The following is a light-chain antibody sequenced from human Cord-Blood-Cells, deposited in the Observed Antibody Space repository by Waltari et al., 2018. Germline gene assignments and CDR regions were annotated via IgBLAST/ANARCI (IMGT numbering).Light chain of an antibody. Sequence: QSALTQPASVSGSPGQSITTSCTGTSSDFGGYNYVSWYQQHPGKAPKLMSYDVSNRPSGVSNRFSGSKSGNTASLTISGLQAEDEADYYCSSDTSSSTWVFGGGTKLTVL. V-gene: IGLV2-14*01. CDR2: DVS. CDR1: SSDFGGYNY. CDR3: SSDTSSSTWV. J-gene: IGLJ3*02.